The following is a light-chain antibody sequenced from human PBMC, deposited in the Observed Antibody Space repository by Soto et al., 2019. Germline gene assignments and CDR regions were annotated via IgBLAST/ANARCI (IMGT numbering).Light chain of an antibody. Sequence: DIQMTQSPSTLSAGVGDRVTITCRASQRISTYLNWYQQKPGKAPTLLIYAASSLQSGVPSRFGGGGSGTDFTLTINTLQPEDFATYFCQQCYSSPRTFGQGTKVDIK. CDR1: QRISTY. CDR2: AAS. CDR3: QQCYSSPRT. V-gene: IGKV1-39*01. J-gene: IGKJ1*01.